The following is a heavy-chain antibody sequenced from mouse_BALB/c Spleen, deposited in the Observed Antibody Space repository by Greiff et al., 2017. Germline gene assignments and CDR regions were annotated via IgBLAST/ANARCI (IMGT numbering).Heavy chain of an antibody. CDR1: GYTFTSYW. CDR3: ARDYFDY. V-gene: IGHV1-87*01. CDR2: IYPGDGDT. Sequence: QVQLQQSGAELARPGASVKLSCKASGYTFTSYWMQWVKQRPGPGLEWIGAIYPGDGDTRYTQKFKGKATLTADKSSSTAYMQLSSLASEDSAVYYCARDYFDYWGQGTTLTVSS. J-gene: IGHJ2*01.